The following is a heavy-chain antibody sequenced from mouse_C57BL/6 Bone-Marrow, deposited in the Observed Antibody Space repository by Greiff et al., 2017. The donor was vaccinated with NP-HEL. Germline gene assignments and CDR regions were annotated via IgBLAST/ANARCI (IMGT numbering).Heavy chain of an antibody. Sequence: EVKVVESEGGLVQPGSSMKLSCTASGFTFSDYYMAWVRQVPEKGLEWVANINYDGSSTYYLDSLKSRFIISRDNAKNSLYLQMSSLKSEDTATEYCARAGYGDFYWYFDVWGTGTTVTVSS. CDR2: INYDGSST. J-gene: IGHJ1*03. V-gene: IGHV5-16*01. CDR3: ARAGYGDFYWYFDV. D-gene: IGHD2-13*01. CDR1: GFTFSDYY.